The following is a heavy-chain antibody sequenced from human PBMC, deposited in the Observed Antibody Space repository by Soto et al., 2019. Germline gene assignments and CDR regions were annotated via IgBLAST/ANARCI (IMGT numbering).Heavy chain of an antibody. Sequence: ASVKVSCKASGYTFTSYGITWVRQAPGQGLEWMEWISAYNGNTNYAQNLQGRVTMTTDTSTSTVYMELSSLRSEDTAVYYCAGTYGDYDSNAFDIWGQGTMVTVSS. V-gene: IGHV1-18*01. D-gene: IGHD4-17*01. J-gene: IGHJ3*02. CDR2: ISAYNGNT. CDR1: GYTFTSYG. CDR3: AGTYGDYDSNAFDI.